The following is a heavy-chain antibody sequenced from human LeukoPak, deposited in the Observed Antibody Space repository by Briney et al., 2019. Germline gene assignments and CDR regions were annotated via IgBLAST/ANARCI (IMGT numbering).Heavy chain of an antibody. D-gene: IGHD3-16*01. V-gene: IGHV4-4*07. CDR1: GASIRSYY. CDR2: IYTNGLS. J-gene: IGHJ4*02. Sequence: PSETLSLTCTVSGASIRSYYWTWIRQTAGKGLEWIGRIYTNGLSNHNPSLKSRVSMSQDTSKNQIPLKVTSVTAADTAVYYCARALGGDTDYWGQGILVTVSS. CDR3: ARALGGDTDY.